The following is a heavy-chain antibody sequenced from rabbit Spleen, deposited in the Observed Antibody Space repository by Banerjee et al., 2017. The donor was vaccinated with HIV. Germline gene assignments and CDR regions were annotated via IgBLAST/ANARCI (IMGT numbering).Heavy chain of an antibody. J-gene: IGHJ4*01. CDR2: INTRTGAT. CDR3: ARDLAAIIGWNFGL. V-gene: IGHV1S45*01. Sequence: QEQLEESGGGLVQPGASLTLTCKASSFSFSDRDVMCWVRQAPGKGLEWIACINTRTGATAYANWAKGRFPLSKASSTTVTLQMTSLTAADTAPYFCARDLAAIIGWNFGLWGPGTLVPVS. CDR1: SFSFSDRDV. D-gene: IGHD4-1*01.